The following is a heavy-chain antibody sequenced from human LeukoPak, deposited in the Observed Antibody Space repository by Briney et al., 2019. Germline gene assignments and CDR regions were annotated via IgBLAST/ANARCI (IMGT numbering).Heavy chain of an antibody. CDR3: ANLGRIVGATHRFDAFDI. J-gene: IGHJ3*02. Sequence: GGSLRLSCAASGFTFSSYVMSWVRQAPGKGLEWVSAISGSGGSTYYADSVKGRFTISRDNSKNTLYLQMNSLRAEDTAVYYCANLGRIVGATHRFDAFDIWGQGTMVTVSS. V-gene: IGHV3-23*01. CDR1: GFTFSSYV. D-gene: IGHD1-26*01. CDR2: ISGSGGST.